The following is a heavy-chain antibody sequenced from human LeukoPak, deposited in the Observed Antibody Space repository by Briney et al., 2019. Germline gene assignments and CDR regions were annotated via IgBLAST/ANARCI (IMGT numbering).Heavy chain of an antibody. Sequence: PGEALRLSCAASGFAFSVYAMHWVRQAPGKGPEWVALISYDGSNKYHADSVKGRFTISRDNSKNTQYLQMNSLRAEDTAVYYCAREFTVANRPRFDFWGQGTLVSVSS. V-gene: IGHV3-30-3*01. CDR1: GFAFSVYA. CDR3: AREFTVANRPRFDF. CDR2: ISYDGSNK. D-gene: IGHD5-12*01. J-gene: IGHJ4*02.